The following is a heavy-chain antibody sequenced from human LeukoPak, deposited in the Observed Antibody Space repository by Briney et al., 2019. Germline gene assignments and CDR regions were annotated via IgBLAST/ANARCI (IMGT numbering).Heavy chain of an antibody. CDR3: ARDGPDILTGYYFFDY. V-gene: IGHV4-30-4*01. CDR1: GGSISSGDCY. J-gene: IGHJ4*02. CDR2: IYYSGST. Sequence: SQTLSLTCTVSGGSISSGDCYWSWIRQPPGTGLEWIGYIYYSGSTYYNPSLKSRVTISVDTSKNQFSLKLSSVTAADTAVYYCARDGPDILTGYYFFDYWGQGTLVTVSS. D-gene: IGHD3-9*01.